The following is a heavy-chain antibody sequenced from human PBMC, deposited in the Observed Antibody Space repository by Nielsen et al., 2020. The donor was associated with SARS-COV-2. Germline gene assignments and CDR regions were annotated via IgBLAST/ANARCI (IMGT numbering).Heavy chain of an antibody. CDR1: GGSISGSSHY. V-gene: IGHV4-39*01. D-gene: IGHD1-26*01. J-gene: IGHJ4*02. CDR3: AKKMWPIRGAFDN. Sequence: SETLSLTCTVSGGSISGSSHYWGWIRQPPGKGLEWIGSIYYSGSTYYSPSLKSRVTISADTSKSQFSLKLSSVTAADTAVYYCAKKMWPIRGAFDNWGQGTLVTVSS. CDR2: IYYSGST.